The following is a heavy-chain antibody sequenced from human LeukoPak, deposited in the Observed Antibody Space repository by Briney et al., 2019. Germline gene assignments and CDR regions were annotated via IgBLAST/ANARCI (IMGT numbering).Heavy chain of an antibody. CDR1: GFSLGTYV. Sequence: GGSLRLSCVASGFSLGTYVMNWVRQTPGKGLEWVSSISGSGDSTFYADSVKGRFTISRDNSKNTLYLQVTGLRTEDTAVYYCAKDRLLNCRGDCYIFDYWGQGTLVTVSS. V-gene: IGHV3-23*01. D-gene: IGHD2-21*02. J-gene: IGHJ4*02. CDR3: AKDRLLNCRGDCYIFDY. CDR2: ISGSGDST.